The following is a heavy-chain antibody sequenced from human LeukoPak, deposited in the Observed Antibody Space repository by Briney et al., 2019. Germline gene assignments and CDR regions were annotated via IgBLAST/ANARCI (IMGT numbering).Heavy chain of an antibody. CDR1: GGSISSGDYY. CDR3: ARVGVVVAANWFDP. J-gene: IGHJ5*02. D-gene: IGHD2-15*01. V-gene: IGHV4-30-4*01. Sequence: SETLSLTCTVSGGSISSGDYYWSWIRQPPGKGLEWIGYIYYSGSTYYNPSLKSRVTIPVDTSKNQFSLKLSSVTAADTAVYYCARVGVVVAANWFDPWGQGTLVTVSS. CDR2: IYYSGST.